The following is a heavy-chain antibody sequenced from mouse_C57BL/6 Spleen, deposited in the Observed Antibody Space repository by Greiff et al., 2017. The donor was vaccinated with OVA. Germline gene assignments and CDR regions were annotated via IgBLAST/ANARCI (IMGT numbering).Heavy chain of an antibody. CDR1: GYAFSGYW. CDR3: ARDCYSNYFDS. J-gene: IGHJ2*01. V-gene: IGHV1-80*01. Sequence: QVQLQQSGAELVKPGASVKISCKASGYAFSGYWMNWVKQRPGKGLEWIGQIYPGDGDTNYNGKFKGKATLTADKSSSTAYMQLSSLTSEASAVYFCARDCYSNYFDSWGKGTTLTVS. D-gene: IGHD2-5*01. CDR2: IYPGDGDT.